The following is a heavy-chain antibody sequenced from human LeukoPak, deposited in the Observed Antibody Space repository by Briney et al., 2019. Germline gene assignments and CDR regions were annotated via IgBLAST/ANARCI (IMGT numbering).Heavy chain of an antibody. CDR2: INHSGST. V-gene: IGHV4-34*01. CDR1: GGSFSGYY. D-gene: IGHD2-2*01. Sequence: PSETLSLTCAVYGGSFSGYYWSWIRQPPRKGLEWIGEINHSGSTNYNPSLKSRVTISVDTSKNQFSLKLSSVTAADTAVYYCARAGYQLLGGRWFDPWGQGTLVTVSS. CDR3: ARAGYQLLGGRWFDP. J-gene: IGHJ5*02.